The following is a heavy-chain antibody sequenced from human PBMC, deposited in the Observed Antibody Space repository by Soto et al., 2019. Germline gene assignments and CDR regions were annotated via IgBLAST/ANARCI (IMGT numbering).Heavy chain of an antibody. J-gene: IGHJ5*02. CDR2: INTDGSNT. CDR3: AREFCSGGNCYTYYFDP. Sequence: LRLSCAASGLTFNRYWMHWVRRAPGKGLVWVSHINTDGSNTNYADSVKGRFTISRDNAKSTLFLQMNSLRDEDTAVYYCAREFCSGGNCYTYYFDPWGQGIPVTVSS. V-gene: IGHV3-74*01. D-gene: IGHD2-15*01. CDR1: GLTFNRYW.